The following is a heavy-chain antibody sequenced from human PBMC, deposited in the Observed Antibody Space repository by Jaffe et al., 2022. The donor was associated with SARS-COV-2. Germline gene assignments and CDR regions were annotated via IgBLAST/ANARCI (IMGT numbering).Heavy chain of an antibody. CDR2: ISGSSNNI. V-gene: IGHV3-48*01. J-gene: IGHJ3*02. Sequence: EVQLVESGGALVRPGGSLRLSCAASGFTFSTYSMNWVRQAPGKGLEWVSYISGSSNNIYYADSVKGRFAISRDNVKNSLYLQMNSLRAEDTAVYYCARDYYDTLWGSYRYTVLNAFDIWGQGTMVSVSS. D-gene: IGHD3-16*02. CDR1: GFTFSTYS. CDR3: ARDYYDTLWGSYRYTVLNAFDI.